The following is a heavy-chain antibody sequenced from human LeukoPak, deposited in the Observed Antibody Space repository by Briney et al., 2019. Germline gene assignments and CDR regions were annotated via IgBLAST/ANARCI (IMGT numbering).Heavy chain of an antibody. J-gene: IGHJ4*02. D-gene: IGHD6-19*01. V-gene: IGHV3-64D*06. CDR3: VRKGSGYYLDY. CDR1: GFTFSSYA. CDR2: ISTTGGST. Sequence: GGSLRLSCSASGFTFSSYAMHWVRQAPGKGPEYISAISTTGGSTYYTDSAKGRFTMSRDNSKNTLHLQMTSLRGDDAALYYCVRKGSGYYLDYWGQGTLVTVPS.